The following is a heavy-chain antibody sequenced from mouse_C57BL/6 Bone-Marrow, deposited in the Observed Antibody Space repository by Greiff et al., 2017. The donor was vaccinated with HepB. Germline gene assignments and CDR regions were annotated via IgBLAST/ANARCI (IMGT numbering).Heavy chain of an antibody. V-gene: IGHV6-3*01. CDR3: TVYYSAMDY. CDR2: IRLKSDNYST. CDR1: GFTFSNYW. J-gene: IGHJ4*01. Sequence: EVQVVESGGGLVQPGGSMKLSCVASGFTFSNYWMNWVRQTPEKGLEWVAQIRLKSDNYSTHYAESVKGRFTISRDDSKSSFDLQMNNLRAEDTGIYYCTVYYSAMDYWGQGTSVTVSS.